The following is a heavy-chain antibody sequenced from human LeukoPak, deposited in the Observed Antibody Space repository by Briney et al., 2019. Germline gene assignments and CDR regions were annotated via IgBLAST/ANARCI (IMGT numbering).Heavy chain of an antibody. V-gene: IGHV3-7*01. Sequence: GESLRLSCAASGFTFTGYWMSWVRQAPGKGLEWVANINQDTSEQSYVDSVKGRFTISRDNSKNTLYLQMNSLRAEDTAVYYCARDAYSSGWYSFFDYWGQGTLVTVSS. J-gene: IGHJ4*02. CDR3: ARDAYSSGWYSFFDY. CDR1: GFTFTGYW. D-gene: IGHD6-19*01. CDR2: INQDTSEQ.